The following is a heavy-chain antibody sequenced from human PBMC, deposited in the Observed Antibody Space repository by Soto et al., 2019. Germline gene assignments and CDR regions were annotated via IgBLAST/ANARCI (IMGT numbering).Heavy chain of an antibody. CDR1: GGSFSGYY. D-gene: IGHD2-2*01. V-gene: IGHV4-34*01. J-gene: IGHJ5*02. CDR2: INHSGST. CDR3: ASLGYCSSTSCPKSNWFDP. Sequence: QVQLQQWGAGLLKPSETLSLTCAVYGGSFSGYYWSWIRQPPGKGLEWIGEINHSGSTNYNPSLKGRVTLSVDTSKIQFSLELRSVTAADTAVYYCASLGYCSSTSCPKSNWFDPWGQGTLVTVSS.